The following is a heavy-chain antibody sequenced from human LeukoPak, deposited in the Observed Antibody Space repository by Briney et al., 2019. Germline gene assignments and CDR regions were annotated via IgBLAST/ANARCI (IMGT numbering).Heavy chain of an antibody. CDR2: IYYSGST. J-gene: IGHJ4*02. CDR1: GVSISRFY. D-gene: IGHD2-2*01. CDR3: ARGRLGYCSSTSCRNLNY. Sequence: SETLSLTCTVSGVSISRFYWSWIRQPPGKGLKWSGHIYYSGSTNYNPSLQSRVTISVDTSKNQFSLKLSSVTAADTAVYYGARGRLGYCSSTSCRNLNYWGEGTLVTVSS. V-gene: IGHV4-59*12.